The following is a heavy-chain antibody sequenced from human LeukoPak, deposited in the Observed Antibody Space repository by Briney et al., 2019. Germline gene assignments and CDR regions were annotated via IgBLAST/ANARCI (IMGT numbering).Heavy chain of an antibody. V-gene: IGHV7-4-1*02. CDR3: ARDHHDSSGYLQYYFDY. D-gene: IGHD3-22*01. CDR2: INTNTGNP. Sequence: ASVTVSCKASGYTFTSYAMNWVRQAPGQGLEWMGWINTNTGNPTYAQGFTGRFVFSLDTSVSTAYLQISSLKAEDTAVYYCARDHHDSSGYLQYYFDYWGQGTLVTVSS. J-gene: IGHJ4*02. CDR1: GYTFTSYA.